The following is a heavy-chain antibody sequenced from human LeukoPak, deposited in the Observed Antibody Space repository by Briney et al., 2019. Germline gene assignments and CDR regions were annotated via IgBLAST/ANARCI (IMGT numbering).Heavy chain of an antibody. J-gene: IGHJ4*02. CDR2: IYTSGST. CDR1: GGSISSGSYY. D-gene: IGHD4-17*01. V-gene: IGHV4-61*02. Sequence: SQTLSLTCTVSGGSISSGSYYWSWIRQPAGKGLEWIGRIYTSGSTNYNPSLKSRVTISVDTSKNQFSLKLSSVTAADTAVYYYASLDYGDYSRDYWGQGTLVTVSS. CDR3: ASLDYGDYSRDY.